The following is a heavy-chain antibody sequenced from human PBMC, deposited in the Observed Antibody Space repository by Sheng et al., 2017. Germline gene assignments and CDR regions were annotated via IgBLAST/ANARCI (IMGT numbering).Heavy chain of an antibody. D-gene: IGHD3-10*01. CDR1: GFTFSSYA. V-gene: IGHV3-30-3*01. CDR2: ISYDGSNK. Sequence: QVQLVESGGGVVQPGRSLRLSCAASGFTFSSYAMHWVHQAPGKGLEWVAVISYDGSNKYYADSVKGRFTISRDNSKNTLYLQMNSLRAEDTAVYYCWGSGSYYSDWFDPWGQGTL. CDR3: WGSGSYYSDWFDP. J-gene: IGHJ5*02.